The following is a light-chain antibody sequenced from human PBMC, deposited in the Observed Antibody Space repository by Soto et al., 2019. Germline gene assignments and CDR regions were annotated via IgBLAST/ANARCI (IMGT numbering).Light chain of an antibody. V-gene: IGKV2-28*01. CDR2: LGS. CDR1: RSLLYSNGYNY. Sequence: DIVMTQSPLSLPVTPGEPASISCRSSRSLLYSNGYNYLDWYLQKPGQSPQLLIHLGSYRASGVADRFGGSGAGTDFTLKISRVEAEDVGVYYCMQALQSPLYTFGQGTRLEIK. CDR3: MQALQSPLYT. J-gene: IGKJ2*01.